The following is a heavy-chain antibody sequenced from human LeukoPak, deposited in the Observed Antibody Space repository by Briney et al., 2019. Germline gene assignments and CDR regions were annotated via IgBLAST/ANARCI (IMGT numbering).Heavy chain of an antibody. V-gene: IGHV3-33*01. J-gene: IGHJ6*04. Sequence: PGRSLRLSFAASGFTFSSYGMHWVRQAPGKGLEWVAVIWYDGSNKYYADSVKGRFTISRDNSKNTLYLQMNSLRAEDTAVYYCARDFRNYYYYGMDVWGKGTTVTVSS. CDR3: ARDFRNYYYYGMDV. CDR1: GFTFSSYG. CDR2: IWYDGSNK.